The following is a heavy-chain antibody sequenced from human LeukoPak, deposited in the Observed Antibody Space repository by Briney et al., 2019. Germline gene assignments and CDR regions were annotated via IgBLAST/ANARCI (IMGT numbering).Heavy chain of an antibody. J-gene: IGHJ4*02. Sequence: GSLRLSCAVSGFTFSSYEMNWVRQAPGKGLEWIGSIYYSGSTYYNPSLKSRVTISVDTSKNQFSLKLTSVTAADTAVYYCARDSSGYYDSHGGYFDYWGQGTLVTVSS. CDR2: IYYSGST. CDR1: GFTFSSYE. V-gene: IGHV4-39*07. CDR3: ARDSSGYYDSHGGYFDY. D-gene: IGHD3-22*01.